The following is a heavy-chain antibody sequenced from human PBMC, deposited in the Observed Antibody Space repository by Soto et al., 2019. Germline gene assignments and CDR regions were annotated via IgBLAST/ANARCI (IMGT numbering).Heavy chain of an antibody. Sequence: ASLKVSCKASGYTFTSYYMHWVRPAPGQGLEWMGIINPSGGSTSYAQKFQGRVTMTRDTFTSTVYMELSSLRSEDTAVYYCARDSPRPRLQRHDYWGQGTLVNVSS. V-gene: IGHV1-46*01. CDR2: INPSGGST. CDR1: GYTFTSYY. D-gene: IGHD2-21*02. CDR3: ARDSPRPRLQRHDY. J-gene: IGHJ4*02.